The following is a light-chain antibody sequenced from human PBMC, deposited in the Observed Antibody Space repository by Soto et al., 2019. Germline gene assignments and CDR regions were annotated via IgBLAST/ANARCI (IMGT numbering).Light chain of an antibody. Sequence: QSVLTQPASVSGSPGQSITISCTGTSTDIGGYNNVSWYQQHPDKAPRLLIYDVTHRPSGVSNRFSGSKSGNTASLTISGLQAEDEADYYCSSSTSGNKAVFGGGTQLTA. J-gene: IGLJ7*02. CDR1: STDIGGYNN. CDR3: SSSTSGNKAV. V-gene: IGLV2-14*01. CDR2: DVT.